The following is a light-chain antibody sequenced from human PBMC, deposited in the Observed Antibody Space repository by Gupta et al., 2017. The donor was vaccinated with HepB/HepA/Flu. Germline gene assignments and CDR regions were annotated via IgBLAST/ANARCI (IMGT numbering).Light chain of an antibody. CDR1: SSNIGENY. Sequence: QSVLTQPPSVPAAPGQKVTISCSGSSSNIGENYVTWYQQLPGTAPELLIYDNNKRPSEIPDRFSGSKSGTSATLAITGLQSGDEAEYYCAAWDTLLSAGIFGGGTKLTVL. CDR2: DNN. CDR3: AAWDTLLSAGI. J-gene: IGLJ2*01. V-gene: IGLV1-51*01.